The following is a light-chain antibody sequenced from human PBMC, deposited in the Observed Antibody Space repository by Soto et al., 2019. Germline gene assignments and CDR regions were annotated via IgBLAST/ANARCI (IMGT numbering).Light chain of an antibody. V-gene: IGKV3-20*01. CDR1: QSVSSNY. Sequence: EIVLTPPPGTLSLSPVERATLSCRASQSVSSNYLAWYQQKPGQAPRLLIYGASSRATGVPDRFSGSGSGTDFTLTISKLEPEDFALYYCQQYGSSPPLTFGGGTKVDIK. CDR2: GAS. J-gene: IGKJ4*01. CDR3: QQYGSSPPLT.